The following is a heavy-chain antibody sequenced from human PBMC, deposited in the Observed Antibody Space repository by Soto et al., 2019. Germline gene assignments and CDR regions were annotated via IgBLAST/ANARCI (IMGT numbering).Heavy chain of an antibody. CDR1: GGSFRGYY. CDR3: ARVQGRRGSYYDSSGPRGWFDP. D-gene: IGHD3-22*01. Sequence: SETLSLTCAVYGGSFRGYYCSWMRQPPGKGLEWIGETSHSGSTNYNPSLKSRVTISVDTSKNQFFVKLTSVTAADTAVYYCARVQGRRGSYYDSSGPRGWFDPWGQGTLVTVSS. V-gene: IGHV4-34*01. J-gene: IGHJ5*02. CDR2: TSHSGST.